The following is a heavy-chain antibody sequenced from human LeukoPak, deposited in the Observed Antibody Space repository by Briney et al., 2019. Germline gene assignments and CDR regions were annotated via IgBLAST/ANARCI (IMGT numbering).Heavy chain of an antibody. CDR2: INPNSSGT. J-gene: IGHJ5*02. Sequence: ASVKVSCKASEYIFTGYYMHWVRQAPGQGLEWMGWINPNSSGTNYAQKFQGRVTMTRDTSISTAYMELSSLRSEDTAVYYCARFVTWFGENWFDPWGQGTLVTVSS. D-gene: IGHD3-10*01. CDR3: ARFVTWFGENWFDP. V-gene: IGHV1-2*02. CDR1: EYIFTGYY.